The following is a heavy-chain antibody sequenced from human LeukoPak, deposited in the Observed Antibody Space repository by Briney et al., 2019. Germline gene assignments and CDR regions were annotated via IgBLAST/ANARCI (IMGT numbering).Heavy chain of an antibody. Sequence: PSETLSLTCTVSGGSISSYYWSWIRQPPGKGLEWIGYIYYSGSTNYNPSLKSRVTISVDTSKNQFSLKLSSVTAADTAVYYCARVEIRYSGSYLYYFDYWGQGTLVTVPS. D-gene: IGHD1-26*01. J-gene: IGHJ4*02. CDR3: ARVEIRYSGSYLYYFDY. CDR2: IYYSGST. CDR1: GGSISSYY. V-gene: IGHV4-59*01.